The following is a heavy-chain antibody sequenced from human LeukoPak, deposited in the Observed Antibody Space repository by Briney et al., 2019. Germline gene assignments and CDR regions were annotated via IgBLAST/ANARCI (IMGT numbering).Heavy chain of an antibody. V-gene: IGHV7-4-1*02. J-gene: IGHJ6*03. D-gene: IGHD6-6*01. Sequence: ASVKVSCKASGYTFTSYAMNWVRQAPGQGLEWMGWINTNTGNPTYAQGFTGRFVFSLDTSVSTAYLQISSLKAEDTAVYYCALAARLNCYYYMDVWGKGTTVTVSS. CDR3: ALAARLNCYYYMDV. CDR1: GYTFTSYA. CDR2: INTNTGNP.